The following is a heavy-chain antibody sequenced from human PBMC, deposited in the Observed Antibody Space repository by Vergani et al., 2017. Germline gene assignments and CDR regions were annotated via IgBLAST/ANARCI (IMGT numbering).Heavy chain of an antibody. CDR2: IYPGDSDT. CDR3: ARQPPYSGSYWGYYYGMDV. CDR1: GYSFTSYW. V-gene: IGHV5-51*01. Sequence: EVQLVQSGAEVKKPGESLKISCKGSGYSFTSYWIGWVRQMPGKGLEWMGIIYPGDSDTRYSPSFQGKGTISADKSISTAYLQWRSLKASDTAMYYCARQPPYSGSYWGYYYGMDVWGQGTTVTVSS. J-gene: IGHJ6*02. D-gene: IGHD1-26*01.